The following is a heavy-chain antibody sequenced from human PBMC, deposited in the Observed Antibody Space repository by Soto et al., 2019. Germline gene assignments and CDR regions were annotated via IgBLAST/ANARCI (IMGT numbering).Heavy chain of an antibody. CDR3: ARDFILKSPRKAFDI. CDR1: GYTFTSYY. V-gene: IGHV1-46*03. Sequence: ASVKVSCKASGYTFTSYYMHLVRQAPGQGLEWMGIINPSGGSTSYAQKFQGRVTMTRDTSTSTVYMELSSLRSEDTAVYYCARDFILKSPRKAFDIWGQGTMVTVSS. CDR2: INPSGGST. J-gene: IGHJ3*02. D-gene: IGHD2-21*01.